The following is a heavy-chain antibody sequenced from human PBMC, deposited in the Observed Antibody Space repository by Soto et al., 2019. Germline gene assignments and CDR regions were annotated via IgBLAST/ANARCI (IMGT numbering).Heavy chain of an antibody. CDR1: GFSLSTGVG. J-gene: IGHJ4*02. CDR2: IYWDDDK. D-gene: IGHD3-10*01. Sequence: QITLKESGPTLVKPTQTLTLTCTCSGFSLSTGVGVGWIRQPPGKALECLALIYWDDDKRYSSSLKSRLTITKDTSKNQVVLIMTIMDPVDTATYYCAHKSYYGSGSLDYWGQGILVTISS. V-gene: IGHV2-5*02. CDR3: AHKSYYGSGSLDY.